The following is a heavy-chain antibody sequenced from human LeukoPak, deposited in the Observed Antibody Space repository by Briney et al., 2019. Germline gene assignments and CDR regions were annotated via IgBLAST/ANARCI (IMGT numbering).Heavy chain of an antibody. D-gene: IGHD1/OR15-1a*01. CDR1: GFTVDDYG. CDR3: ARDLATTDN. V-gene: IGHV3-20*04. CDR2: INWSGVRT. J-gene: IGHJ4*02. Sequence: GGSLRLSCAASGFTVDDYGMSWVRQAPGKGLEWVSGINWSGVRTGYADSMKGRFTISRDNAKNTLYLQMNSLRAEDTALYYCARDLATTDNWGQGTLVTVSS.